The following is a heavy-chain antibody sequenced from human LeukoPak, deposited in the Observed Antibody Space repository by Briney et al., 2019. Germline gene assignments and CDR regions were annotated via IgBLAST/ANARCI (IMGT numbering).Heavy chain of an antibody. J-gene: IGHJ4*02. CDR2: ISWDGGST. CDR3: AKEIAAAGRGLGY. D-gene: IGHD6-13*01. Sequence: GGSLRLSCAASGFTFDDYTMHWVRQAPGKGLEWVSLISWDGGSTYYADSVKGRFTISRDNSKNSLYLQMNSLRTEDTALYYCAKEIAAAGRGLGYWGQGTLVTVSS. V-gene: IGHV3-43*01. CDR1: GFTFDDYT.